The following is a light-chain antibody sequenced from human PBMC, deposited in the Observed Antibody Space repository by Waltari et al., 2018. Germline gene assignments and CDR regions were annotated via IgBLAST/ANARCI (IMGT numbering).Light chain of an antibody. Sequence: DIQMTQSPSTLSASVGDRVTITCRASQSISHWLAWYQQKPGKAPKLLISKASSLEKEVPSRFSGSGSGTEFALTITNLQPDDCATFYCQRYDDYPPTFGGGTKVEIK. CDR3: QRYDDYPPT. CDR2: KAS. CDR1: QSISHW. J-gene: IGKJ4*01. V-gene: IGKV1-5*03.